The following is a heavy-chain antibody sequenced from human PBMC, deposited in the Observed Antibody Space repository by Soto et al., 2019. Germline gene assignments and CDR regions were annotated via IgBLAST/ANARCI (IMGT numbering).Heavy chain of an antibody. D-gene: IGHD6-6*01. CDR2: ISYDGSNK. J-gene: IGHJ4*02. CDR3: ARSSSSSSD. Sequence: QVQLVASGGGVVQPGRSLRLSCAASGFTFSSYAMHWVRQAPGKGLEWVAVISYDGSNKYYADSVKGRFTISRDNSKNTLYLQMNSLRAEDTAVYYCARSSSSSSDWGQGTLVTVSS. CDR1: GFTFSSYA. V-gene: IGHV3-30-3*01.